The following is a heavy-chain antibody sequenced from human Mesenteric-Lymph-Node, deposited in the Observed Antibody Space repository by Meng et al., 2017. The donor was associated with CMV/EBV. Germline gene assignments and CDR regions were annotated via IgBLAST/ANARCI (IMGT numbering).Heavy chain of an antibody. D-gene: IGHD2/OR15-2a*01. CDR2: ITSDGSNI. CDR3: AYSRYFDTTYHYWDDAFDV. J-gene: IGHJ3*01. Sequence: FSSSWMHWVRQGPGKGLVWVSRITSDGSNIKYADSVKGRFTISRDNAKNTLYLQMNSLRAEDTAVYYCAYSRYFDTTYHYWDDAFDVWGQGTMVTVSS. V-gene: IGHV3-74*03. CDR1: FSSSW.